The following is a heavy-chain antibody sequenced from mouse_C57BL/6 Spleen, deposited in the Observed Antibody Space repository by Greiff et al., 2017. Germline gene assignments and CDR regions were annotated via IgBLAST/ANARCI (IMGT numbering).Heavy chain of an antibody. V-gene: IGHV5-16*01. Sequence: EVMLVESEGGLVQPGSSMKLSCTASGFTFSDYYMAWVRQVPEKGLEWVANINYDGSSTYYLDSLKSRFIISRDNAKNILYLQMSSLKSEDTATYYCASYYYGSSYWYFDVWGTGTTVTVSS. J-gene: IGHJ1*03. CDR1: GFTFSDYY. CDR2: INYDGSST. CDR3: ASYYYGSSYWYFDV. D-gene: IGHD1-1*01.